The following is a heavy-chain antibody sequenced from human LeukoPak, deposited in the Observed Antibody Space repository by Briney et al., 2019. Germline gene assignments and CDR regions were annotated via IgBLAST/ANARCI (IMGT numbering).Heavy chain of an antibody. Sequence: SVKVSCKASGGTFSSYAISWVRQAPGQGLEWMGGIIPIFGTANYAQKFQGRVTITADESTSTAYMELSSLRSEDTAVHYCARDLDHYDSSGYYSPIPLWGQGTLVTVSS. CDR1: GGTFSSYA. CDR3: ARDLDHYDSSGYYSPIPL. CDR2: IIPIFGTA. V-gene: IGHV1-69*13. J-gene: IGHJ4*02. D-gene: IGHD3-22*01.